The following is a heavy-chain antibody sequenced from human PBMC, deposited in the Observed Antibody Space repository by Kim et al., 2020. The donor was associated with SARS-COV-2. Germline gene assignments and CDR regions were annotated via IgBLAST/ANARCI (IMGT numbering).Heavy chain of an antibody. V-gene: IGHV4-4*02. J-gene: IGHJ4*01. CDR2: IYHGGNT. CDR1: GGSISSSYW. D-gene: IGHD6-19*01. CDR3: ARGYSSGWYSSHFDY. Sequence: SETLSLTCAVSGGSISSSYWWNWVRQSPGKGLEWIGEIYHGGNTNYNPSLKSRVTMSVDNSKNQFSLKLTSVTAADTAVYYFARGYSSGWYSSHFDYWG.